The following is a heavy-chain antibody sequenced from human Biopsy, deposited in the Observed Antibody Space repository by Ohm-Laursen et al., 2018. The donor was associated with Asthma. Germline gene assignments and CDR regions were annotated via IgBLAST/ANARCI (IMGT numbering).Heavy chain of an antibody. D-gene: IGHD3-9*01. Sequence: ASVKVSCKASGYTFIHYAIHWVRQAPGQRLEWMGWINAGNGNTKYSQKFQGRVTITRDTSASTAYVDLRSLRSEDTAMYYCARTYYDFLTGQVNDAFALWGQGTMVTVSS. V-gene: IGHV1-3*01. J-gene: IGHJ3*01. CDR2: INAGNGNT. CDR3: ARTYYDFLTGQVNDAFAL. CDR1: GYTFIHYA.